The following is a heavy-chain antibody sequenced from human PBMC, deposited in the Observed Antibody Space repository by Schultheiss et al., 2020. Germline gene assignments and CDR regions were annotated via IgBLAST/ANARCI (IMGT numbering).Heavy chain of an antibody. CDR2: IYWNDDK. J-gene: IGHJ4*02. CDR1: GFSLSNARMG. Sequence: SGPTLVKPTETLTLTCTVSGFSLSNARMGVSWIRQPPGKALEWLALIYWNDDKRYSPSLKSRLTISKDTSKNQVVLIMTNMDPVDTATYYCARYRNYDYLDYWGQGTLVTVSS. CDR3: ARYRNYDYLDY. D-gene: IGHD1-26*01. V-gene: IGHV2-5*01.